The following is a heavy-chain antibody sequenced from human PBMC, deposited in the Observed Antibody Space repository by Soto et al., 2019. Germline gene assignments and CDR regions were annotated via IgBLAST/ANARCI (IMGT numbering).Heavy chain of an antibody. Sequence: QVQLQQWGAGLLKPSETLSLTCAVYGGSFSGYYWSWIRQPPGKGLEWIGEINHSGSTNYNPSLKSRVTISVDTAKNQFSLKLSSVTAADTAVYYCAVTGTAPSGFDPWGQGTLVTVSS. CDR1: GGSFSGYY. CDR2: INHSGST. CDR3: AVTGTAPSGFDP. V-gene: IGHV4-34*01. J-gene: IGHJ5*02.